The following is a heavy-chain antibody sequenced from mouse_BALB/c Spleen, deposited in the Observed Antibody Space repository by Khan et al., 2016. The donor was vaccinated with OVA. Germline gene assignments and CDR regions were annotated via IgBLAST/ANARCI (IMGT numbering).Heavy chain of an antibody. CDR2: INTYIGEP. CDR1: GFTFTNYG. Sequence: QIQLVQSGPELKKPGETVKISCKASGFTFTNYGMNWVKQAPGKGLKWMGWINTYIGEPTYGDDFKGRFALSLETSASTAYLQINNLINEDMATYFCARISSYWYSDFWGAGTTVTVAS. D-gene: IGHD6-2*01. V-gene: IGHV9-1*02. CDR3: ARISSYWYSDF. J-gene: IGHJ1*01.